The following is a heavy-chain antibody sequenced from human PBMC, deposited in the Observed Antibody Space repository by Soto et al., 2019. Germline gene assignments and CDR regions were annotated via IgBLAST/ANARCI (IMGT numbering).Heavy chain of an antibody. V-gene: IGHV4-34*01. CDR2: INHSGST. CDR3: ARDKITGLFDY. J-gene: IGHJ4*02. D-gene: IGHD2-8*02. CDR1: GGSISSGGYY. Sequence: LPETLSLTCAVSGGSISSGGYYWTWIRQPPGTGLEWIGEINHSGSTNYNPSLKSRVTISVDTSKNQFSLKLTSVTAADTAVYYCARDKITGLFDYWGQGTLVTVSS.